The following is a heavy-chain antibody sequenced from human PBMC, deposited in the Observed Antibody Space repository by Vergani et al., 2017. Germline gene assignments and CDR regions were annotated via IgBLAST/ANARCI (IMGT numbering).Heavy chain of an antibody. CDR1: GDSISSGNN. D-gene: IGHD3-10*01. Sequence: QVNLQESGPGLVKPSETLSLTCAVSGDSISSGNNWGWIRQPPGQELEWIGYMYHSGSTNYNPSLETRVTISGDTSKNQFSLKLNSVTAADTAVYYCGRVADFYGLGSRLLDLWGQGILVTVSS. CDR2: MYHSGST. CDR3: GRVADFYGLGSRLLDL. V-gene: IGHV4-61*01. J-gene: IGHJ5*02.